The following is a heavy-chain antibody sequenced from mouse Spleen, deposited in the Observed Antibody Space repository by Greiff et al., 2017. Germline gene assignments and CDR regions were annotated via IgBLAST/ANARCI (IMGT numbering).Heavy chain of an antibody. J-gene: IGHJ4*01. CDR3: ARGYSNAHYYAMDY. V-gene: IGHV1-26*01. CDR2: INPNNGGT. CDR1: GYTFTDYY. Sequence: VQLQQSGPELVKPGASVKISCKASGYTFTDYYMNWVKQSHGKSLEWIGDINPNNGGTSYNQKFKGKATLTVDKSSSTAYMELRSLTSEDSAVYYCARGYSNAHYYAMDYWGQGTSVTVSS. D-gene: IGHD2-5*01.